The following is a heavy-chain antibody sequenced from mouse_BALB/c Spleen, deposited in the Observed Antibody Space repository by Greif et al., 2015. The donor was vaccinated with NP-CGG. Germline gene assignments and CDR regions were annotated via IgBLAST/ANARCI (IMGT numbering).Heavy chain of an antibody. J-gene: IGHJ4*01. CDR2: INPSNGRT. D-gene: IGHD2-1*01. V-gene: IGHV1S81*02. CDR1: GYTFTSYW. CDR3: ARSSYGNYNAMDY. Sequence: QVQLQQPGAELVKPGASVKLSCKASGYTFTSYWMHWVKQRPGQGLEWIGEINPSNGRTNYNEKFKSKATLTVDKSSSTAYMQLSSLTSEDSAVYYCARSSYGNYNAMDYWGRGTSVTVSS.